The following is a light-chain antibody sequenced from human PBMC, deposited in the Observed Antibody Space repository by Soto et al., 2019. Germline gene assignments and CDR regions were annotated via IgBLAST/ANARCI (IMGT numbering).Light chain of an antibody. CDR2: EGS. V-gene: IGLV2-23*01. CDR1: SSDVGSYNL. J-gene: IGLJ2*01. CDR3: CSYAGSSTYVV. Sequence: ALTQPASVSGSPGQSITLSCTGTSSDVGSYNLVSWYQQHPGKAPKLMIYEGSKRPSGVSNRFSGSKSGNTASLTISGLQAEDEDDYYCCSYAGSSTYVVFGGGTKLTVL.